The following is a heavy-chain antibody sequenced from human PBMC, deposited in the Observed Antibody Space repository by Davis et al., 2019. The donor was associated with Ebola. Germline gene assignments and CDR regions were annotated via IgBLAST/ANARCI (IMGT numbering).Heavy chain of an antibody. Sequence: AASVKVSCKASGYTFTSYGISWVRQAPGQGLEWMGWINAGNGNRKYSQKFQGRVTITRDTSASTAYMELSSLRSEDTAVYYCARGSGISYYFDFWGQGTLVTVSS. V-gene: IGHV1-3*01. CDR3: ARGSGISYYFDF. J-gene: IGHJ4*02. CDR2: INAGNGNR. D-gene: IGHD3-10*01. CDR1: GYTFTSYG.